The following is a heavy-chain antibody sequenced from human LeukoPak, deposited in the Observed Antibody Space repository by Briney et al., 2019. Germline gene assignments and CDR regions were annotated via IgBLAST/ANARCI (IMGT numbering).Heavy chain of an antibody. D-gene: IGHD3-10*01. CDR3: VKDFRGIPIDY. Sequence: GGSLRLSCSASGFIFSSFDMYWVRQAPGKGLEYVSAISSNGGSTYYADSVKGRFTISRDNSKNTLSLQMSSLRAEDTAIYYCVKDFRGIPIDYWGQGTLVTVSS. V-gene: IGHV3-64D*06. CDR2: ISSNGGST. CDR1: GFIFSSFD. J-gene: IGHJ4*02.